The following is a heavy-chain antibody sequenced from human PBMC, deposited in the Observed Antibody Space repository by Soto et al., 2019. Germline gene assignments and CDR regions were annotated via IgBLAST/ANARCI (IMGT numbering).Heavy chain of an antibody. J-gene: IGHJ4*02. CDR1: GVSITPYF. D-gene: IGHD3-10*01. CDR3: ARDLEFRDGNISPLDF. V-gene: IGHV4-4*07. CDR2: IYASGRT. Sequence: QVQLQESGPGLVKPSETLSLTCTVSGVSITPYFWSWIRQPAGEAPEWLGHIYASGRTTYNPSLKNRVPMFVSQTQVSLRLTSVTAADTAVYYCARDLEFRDGNISPLDFWGQGTLVTVSS.